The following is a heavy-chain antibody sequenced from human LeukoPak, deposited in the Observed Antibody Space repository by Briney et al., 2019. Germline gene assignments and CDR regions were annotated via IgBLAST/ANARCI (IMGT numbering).Heavy chain of an antibody. V-gene: IGHV4-59*01. J-gene: IGHJ5*02. Sequence: SETLSLTCTVSGGSISSYYWSWLRQPPGKGLEWVGYTYYSGSTNYNPSLKSRVTISVDTSKNQFSLKLSSVTAADTAVYYCARMHDSSGYAASWFDPWGQGTLVTVSS. CDR3: ARMHDSSGYAASWFDP. CDR2: TYYSGST. CDR1: GGSISSYY. D-gene: IGHD3-22*01.